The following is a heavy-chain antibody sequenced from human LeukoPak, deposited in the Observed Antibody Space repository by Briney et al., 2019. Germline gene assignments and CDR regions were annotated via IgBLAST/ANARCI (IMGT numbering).Heavy chain of an antibody. V-gene: IGHV1-69*04. D-gene: IGHD3-22*01. CDR1: GGTFSSYA. Sequence: SVKVSCKASGGTFSSYAISWVRQAPGQGLEWMGRIIPILGIANYAQKFQGRVTITADKSTSTAYMELSSLRSEDTAVYYCASGYCDSSGYYYITDYWGQGTLVTVSS. J-gene: IGHJ4*02. CDR3: ASGYCDSSGYYYITDY. CDR2: IIPILGIA.